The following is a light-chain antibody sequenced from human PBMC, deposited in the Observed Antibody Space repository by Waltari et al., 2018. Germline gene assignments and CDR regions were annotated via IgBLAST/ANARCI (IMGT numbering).Light chain of an antibody. Sequence: SYELTQPPSVSVAPGQTARLTCVRPNIGRKTVHWYQQRPGQAPVLVVSDDSDRPSGIPERFSGSKSGNTATLTISRVEDGDEADYFCQVWDGISDHRVFGSGTKVTVL. CDR2: DDS. CDR1: NIGRKT. V-gene: IGLV3-21*02. J-gene: IGLJ1*01. CDR3: QVWDGISDHRV.